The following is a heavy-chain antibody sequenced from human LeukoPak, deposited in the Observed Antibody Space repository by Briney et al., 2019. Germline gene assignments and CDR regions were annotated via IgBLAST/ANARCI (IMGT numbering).Heavy chain of an antibody. CDR2: INSDGSSR. D-gene: IGHD2-15*01. CDR1: GFTFSSYW. J-gene: IGHJ5*02. V-gene: IGHV3-74*01. Sequence: PGGSLRLSCAASGFTFSSYWMHWVRQAPGKGLVWVSRINSDGSSRTYADSVKGRFTISRDNAENSLYLQMNSLRAEDTAVYYCARDFLAVDWFDPWGQGALVTVSS. CDR3: ARDFLAVDWFDP.